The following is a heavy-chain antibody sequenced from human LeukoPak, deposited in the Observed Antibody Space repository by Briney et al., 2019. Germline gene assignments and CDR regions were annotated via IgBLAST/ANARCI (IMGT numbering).Heavy chain of an antibody. CDR1: GGSFSGYS. CDR3: ARGKRGYSSSWYDY. V-gene: IGHV4-34*01. CDR2: INHSGST. Sequence: SASLSLTCYVYGGSFSGYSLSWIRQPPGKGLEWIGEINHSGSTNYNPSLKSRVTISVDTSKNQFSLKLSSVTAADTAVYYCARGKRGYSSSWYDYWGQGTLVTVS. D-gene: IGHD6-13*01. J-gene: IGHJ4*02.